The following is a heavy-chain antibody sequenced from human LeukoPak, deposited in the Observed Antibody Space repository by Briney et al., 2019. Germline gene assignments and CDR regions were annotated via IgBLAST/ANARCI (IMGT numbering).Heavy chain of an antibody. J-gene: IGHJ4*02. D-gene: IGHD4-17*01. CDR1: DFSISSGYY. Sequence: PSETPSLTCAVSDFSISSGYYWGWIRQPPGKGLEWIGNIYQSGSTYYNPSLKSRVTISVDTSKNRFSLWLSSVTAADTAVYYCARVSTNYGLAYWGQGTLVTVSS. V-gene: IGHV4-38-2*01. CDR3: ARVSTNYGLAY. CDR2: IYQSGST.